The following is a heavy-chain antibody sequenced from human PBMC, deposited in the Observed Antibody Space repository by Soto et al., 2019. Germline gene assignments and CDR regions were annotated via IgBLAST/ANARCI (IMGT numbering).Heavy chain of an antibody. D-gene: IGHD3-16*02. CDR3: PAELGFGKLSVV. CDR1: GDTFKNCV. CDR2: IITLFGTT. Sequence: QVQVVQSGVEVRRPGSSVKVSCKASGDTFKNCVISWVRQAPGQGLEWMGGIITLFGTTDFAQRFQGRLTITTDECTTTAKTELSRLRSEDTATYDCPAELGFGKLSVVWGQGTTVIVS. J-gene: IGHJ6*02. V-gene: IGHV1-69*01.